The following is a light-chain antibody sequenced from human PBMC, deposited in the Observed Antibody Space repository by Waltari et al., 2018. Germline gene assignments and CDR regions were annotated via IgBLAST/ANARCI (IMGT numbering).Light chain of an antibody. Sequence: EIVLTQSPVILSVSPGERTTLSCRASQSITSNLAWYQQKPGQSPRLLISGASIRAAGIPARFSGSGSGTEFTLTISSLQSEDFAVYYCQQYNNWLPLTFGGGTKVEIK. V-gene: IGKV3-15*01. CDR2: GAS. CDR1: QSITSN. J-gene: IGKJ4*01. CDR3: QQYNNWLPLT.